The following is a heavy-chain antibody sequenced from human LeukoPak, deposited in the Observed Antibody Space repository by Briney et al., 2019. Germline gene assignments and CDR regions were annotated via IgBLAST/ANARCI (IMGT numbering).Heavy chain of an antibody. V-gene: IGHV4-4*07. D-gene: IGHD2-15*01. J-gene: IGHJ3*02. CDR2: IYTRGST. Sequence: SETLSLTCTVSGGSINNYYWSWIRQPAGKGLEWIGRIYTRGSTNYNPSLKSRVTMSVDTSKNQFSLKLSSVTAADTAVYYCARGRYCSADICSGGDTFDIWGQGTMVSVSS. CDR1: GGSINNYY. CDR3: ARGRYCSADICSGGDTFDI.